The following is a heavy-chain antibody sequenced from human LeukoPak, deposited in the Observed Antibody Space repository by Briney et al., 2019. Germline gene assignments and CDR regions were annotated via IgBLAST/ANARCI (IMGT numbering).Heavy chain of an antibody. V-gene: IGHV3-48*02. Sequence: GGSLRLSCAASGFTFSSYSMNWVRQAPGKGLEWVSYISSSSSSTYYADSVKGRFTISRDDAKNSLYLQMNSLRDEDTAVYYCAKEAGCGLDYWGQGTLVTVSS. CDR1: GFTFSSYS. J-gene: IGHJ4*02. CDR2: ISSSSSST. D-gene: IGHD2-21*01. CDR3: AKEAGCGLDY.